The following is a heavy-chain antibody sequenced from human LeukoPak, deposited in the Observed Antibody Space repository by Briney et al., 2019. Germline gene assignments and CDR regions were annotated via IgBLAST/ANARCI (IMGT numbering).Heavy chain of an antibody. J-gene: IGHJ4*02. CDR1: GGSISSYY. CDR3: ARQSYGDYFDY. Sequence: PSETLSLTCTVSGGSISSYYWSWVRQPAGKGLEWIGRIYTTGTTNYNPSLKSRVTISVDKSKNQFSLKLSSVTAADTAVYYCARQSYGDYFDYWGQGTLVTVSS. V-gene: IGHV4-4*07. D-gene: IGHD4-17*01. CDR2: IYTTGTT.